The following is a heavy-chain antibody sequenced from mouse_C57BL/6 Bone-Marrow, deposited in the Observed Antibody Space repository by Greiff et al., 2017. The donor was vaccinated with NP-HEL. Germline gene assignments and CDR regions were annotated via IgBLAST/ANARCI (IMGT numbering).Heavy chain of an antibody. V-gene: IGHV1-18*01. CDR3: ASPPSLSDAMDY. CDR1: GYTFTDYN. J-gene: IGHJ4*01. CDR2: INPNNGGT. Sequence: VHVKQSGPELVKPGASVKIPCKASGYTFTDYNMDWVKQSHGKSLEWIGDINPNNGGTIYNQKFKGKATLTVDKSSSTAYMQLSSLTSEDSAVYYCASPPSLSDAMDYWGQGTSVTVSS.